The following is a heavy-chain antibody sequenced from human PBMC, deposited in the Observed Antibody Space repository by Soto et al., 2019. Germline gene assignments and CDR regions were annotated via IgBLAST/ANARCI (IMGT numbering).Heavy chain of an antibody. Sequence: EVQLVESGGGLVKPGGSLRLSCAVSGFTFSSYGMNWVRQAPGKGVEWVASISSNSDYIYYADSVKGRCTISSDNPKHSLYLKMNTPSAEAMAVYYCERGAARWLPDYWGQGTLVTV. CDR3: ERGAARWLPDY. D-gene: IGHD6-25*01. J-gene: IGHJ4*01. CDR1: GFTFSSYG. CDR2: ISSNSDYI. V-gene: IGHV3-21*01.